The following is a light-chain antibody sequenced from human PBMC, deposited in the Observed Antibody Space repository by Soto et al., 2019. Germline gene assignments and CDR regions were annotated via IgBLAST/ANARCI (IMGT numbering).Light chain of an antibody. V-gene: IGKV3-11*01. Sequence: EIVLTQSPATLSLSPGERATLSCRASQSVSYYLAWYQQKPDQAPRLLIYDASNRATGIPARFSGSGSGTDFTLTISSLEPEDFAVYYCQQRNNWYTFGQGTKLEIK. CDR3: QQRNNWYT. CDR1: QSVSYY. J-gene: IGKJ2*01. CDR2: DAS.